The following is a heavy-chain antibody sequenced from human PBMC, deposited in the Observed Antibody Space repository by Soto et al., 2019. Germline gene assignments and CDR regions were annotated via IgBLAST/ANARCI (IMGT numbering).Heavy chain of an antibody. CDR3: ARRHLAVAVSPWFDP. V-gene: IGHV2-26*01. D-gene: IGHD6-19*01. CDR2: IDSSGEK. CDR1: GLSITDSEMG. Sequence: QVTLKESGPVLVKPTETLTLRCTVSGLSITDSEMGVSWIRQPPGQPLEWLAHIDSSGEKSYRTFLKSRLAISKDTPKSQIGLTMTNMDPADKAKYYCARRHLAVAVSPWFDPWGQGIPVTVSS. J-gene: IGHJ5*02.